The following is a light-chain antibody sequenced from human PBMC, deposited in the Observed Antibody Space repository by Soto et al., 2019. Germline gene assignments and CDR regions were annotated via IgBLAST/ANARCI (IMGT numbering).Light chain of an antibody. Sequence: QSVLTQSPSASGTPGQRVTISCSGSSSNIGSNYVYWYRQLPGTAPKLLIYSDTQRPSGVPDRFSGSKSGTSASLAISGLRSEDEADYYCSAWDGSLSGWVFGGGTKLTVL. CDR1: SSNIGSNY. V-gene: IGLV1-47*02. CDR3: SAWDGSLSGWV. CDR2: SDT. J-gene: IGLJ2*01.